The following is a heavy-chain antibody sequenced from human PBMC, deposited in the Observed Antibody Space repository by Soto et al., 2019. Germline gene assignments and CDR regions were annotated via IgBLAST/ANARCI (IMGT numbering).Heavy chain of an antibody. CDR1: GGSISSYY. CDR3: ARSNPRTRVVDY. D-gene: IGHD3-10*01. J-gene: IGHJ4*02. CDR2: RYTSGST. V-gene: IGHV4-4*07. Sequence: QVQLQESGPGLVKPSETLSLTCTVSGGSISSYYWSWIRQPVGKGLEWIGRRYTSGSTNYNPSLKSRVTMPVDTSKNQFSLKLSSVTAADTAVYYCARSNPRTRVVDYWGQGTLVTVSS.